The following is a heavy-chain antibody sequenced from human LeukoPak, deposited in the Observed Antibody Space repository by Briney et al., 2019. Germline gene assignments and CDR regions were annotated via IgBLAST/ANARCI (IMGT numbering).Heavy chain of an antibody. CDR2: IYYSGST. Sequence: SDSLSLTCTVSGDSISSYYWSWIRQPPGKGLEGIGYIYYSGSTNYSPSLKSRVTISVDTSKNQFSLKLSSVTAADTAVYYCARSERIIMILGGAFDIWGQGTVVTDS. CDR3: ARSERIIMILGGAFDI. V-gene: IGHV4-59*08. D-gene: IGHD3-22*01. CDR1: GDSISSYY. J-gene: IGHJ3*02.